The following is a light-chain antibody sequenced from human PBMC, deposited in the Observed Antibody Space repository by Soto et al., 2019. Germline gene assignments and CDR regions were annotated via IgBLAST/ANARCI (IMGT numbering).Light chain of an antibody. J-gene: IGKJ3*01. V-gene: IGKV1-39*01. CDR3: QQAYSTPFA. CDR2: AAS. CDR1: QSINRY. Sequence: IQMTQSPSSLSASVGARVTSTCPSSQSINRYIHWYQQKPGKAPNLLINAASGLQSGVPSRLSGGGSGTHFTLLITKLKPEDFATYYCQQAYSTPFAFGPVTKVDIK.